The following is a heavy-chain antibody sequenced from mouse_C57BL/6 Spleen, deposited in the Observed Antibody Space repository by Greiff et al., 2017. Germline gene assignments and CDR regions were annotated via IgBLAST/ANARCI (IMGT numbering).Heavy chain of an antibody. J-gene: IGHJ4*01. CDR2: IYPGGGNP. V-gene: IGHV1-63*01. CDR3: ARGGDCAMGY. Sequence: QVNVKQSGAELVRPGPSVKMSCKASGYTFTNYWIGWAKQRPGHGLEWMGDIYPGGGNPNYNEKFKGKATLTADKSTSTAYMQCSSLTSEDFAIYYCARGGDCAMGYWGQGTSVTVSS. CDR1: GYTFTNYW.